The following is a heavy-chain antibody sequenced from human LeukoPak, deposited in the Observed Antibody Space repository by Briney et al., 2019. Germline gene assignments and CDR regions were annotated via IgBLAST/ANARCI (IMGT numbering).Heavy chain of an antibody. V-gene: IGHV3-53*01. J-gene: IGHJ3*02. CDR1: GFTVSSNY. CDR3: AREPSQGAFDI. CDR2: IYSGGGT. Sequence: GGSLRVSCAAFGFTVSSNYMSWVRQAPGKGLEWVSVIYSGGGTYYADSVKGRFTISRDNSKNTLYLQMNSLKAEDTAVYYCAREPSQGAFDIWGQGTMVTVSS.